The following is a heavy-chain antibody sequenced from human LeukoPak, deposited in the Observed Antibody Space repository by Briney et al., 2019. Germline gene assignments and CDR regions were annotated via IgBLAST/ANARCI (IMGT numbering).Heavy chain of an antibody. J-gene: IGHJ2*01. CDR1: GGSFSGYY. CDR3: ARQYSDILTGYHRGELYWYFDL. V-gene: IGHV4-34*01. CDR2: INHSGST. Sequence: KTSETLSLTCAVYGGSFSGYYWSWIRQPPGKGLEWIGEINHSGSTNYNPSLKSRVTISVDTSKNQFSLKLSSVTAAETAVYYCARQYSDILTGYHRGELYWYFDLWGRGTLVTVSS. D-gene: IGHD3-9*01.